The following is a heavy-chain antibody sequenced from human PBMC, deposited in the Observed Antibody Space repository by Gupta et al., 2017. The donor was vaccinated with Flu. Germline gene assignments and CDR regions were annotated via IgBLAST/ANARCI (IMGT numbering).Heavy chain of an antibody. CDR2: IYYSGSS. Sequence: QVQLQESGPGLAQPSQTLSLTCTVSGGSISSGGYYCRWIRQHPGKGLEWIGYIYYSGSSYYNPSLKSRVTISVDTSKNQFSLKLSSVTAADTAVYYWASTRAGGGDCEKCYYYYGMDVWGQGTTVTVSS. V-gene: IGHV4-31*03. D-gene: IGHD2-21*02. CDR1: GGSISSGGYY. CDR3: ASTRAGGGDCEKCYYYYGMDV. J-gene: IGHJ6*02.